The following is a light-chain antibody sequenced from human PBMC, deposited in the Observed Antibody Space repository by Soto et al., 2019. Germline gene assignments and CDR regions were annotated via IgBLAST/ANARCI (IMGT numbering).Light chain of an antibody. Sequence: QSVLTQPPSASGTPGQRVTISCSGSSSNIGSNAINWYQQLPGTAPKLLMHSSNQRPSGVPDRFSGSKSGTSASLAISGLQSEDEADYYCEAWDDSLNGVVFGGGTKLTVL. CDR3: EAWDDSLNGVV. J-gene: IGLJ2*01. CDR1: SSNIGSNA. V-gene: IGLV1-44*01. CDR2: SSN.